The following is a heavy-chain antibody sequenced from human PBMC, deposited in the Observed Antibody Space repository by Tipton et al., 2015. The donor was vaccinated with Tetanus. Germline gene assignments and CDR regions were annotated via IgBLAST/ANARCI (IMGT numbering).Heavy chain of an antibody. CDR3: VKTADNWFDP. V-gene: IGHV4-39*01. J-gene: IGHJ5*02. CDR2: IWYDGSA. CDR1: GGSVSNSDYY. Sequence: TLSLTCTVPGGSVSNSDYYWGWIRQSPGKGLEWIGSIWYDGSAYYNPSLRSRVSISTDTSKNQFSLKLTSVTAADTAVYYCVKTADNWFDPWGRGTLVTVSP. D-gene: IGHD6-25*01.